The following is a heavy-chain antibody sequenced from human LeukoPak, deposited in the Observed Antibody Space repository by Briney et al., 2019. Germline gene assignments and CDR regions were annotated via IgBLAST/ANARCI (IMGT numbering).Heavy chain of an antibody. CDR3: ALRGYGGEALFDY. J-gene: IGHJ4*02. V-gene: IGHV4-39*01. Sequence: SETLSLTCTVSGGSISSSSYYWGWIRQPPGKGLEWIGSIYYSGSTYYNPSLKSRVTISVDTSKNQFSLKLSSVTAADTAVYYCALRGYGGEALFDYWGQGTLVTVSS. CDR1: GGSISSSSYY. D-gene: IGHD3-10*01. CDR2: IYYSGST.